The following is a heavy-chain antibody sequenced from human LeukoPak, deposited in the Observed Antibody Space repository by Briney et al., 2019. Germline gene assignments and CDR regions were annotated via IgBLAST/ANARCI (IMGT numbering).Heavy chain of an antibody. J-gene: IGHJ4*02. CDR2: IKSKTDGGTT. D-gene: IGHD3-10*01. Sequence: GGSLRLSCAASGFTFSNAWMSWVRQAPGKGLEWVGRIKSKTDGGTTDYAAPVKGRFTISRDDSKNTLYLHMNSLKTEDTAVYYCTTMAELWFGEFDYWGQGTLVTVSS. CDR1: GFTFSNAW. V-gene: IGHV3-15*01. CDR3: TTMAELWFGEFDY.